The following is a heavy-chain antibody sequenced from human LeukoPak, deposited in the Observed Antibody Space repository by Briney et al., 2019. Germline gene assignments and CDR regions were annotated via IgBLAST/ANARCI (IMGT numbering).Heavy chain of an antibody. J-gene: IGHJ4*02. CDR2: ITHVSDLA. CDR3: ARDRGLGLADS. Sequence: SVKVSCKASGVIFSSYTFSWVRQAPGQGLEWMGKITHVSDLAHYAQKFQGRVTFTADKHTGTTYMELRSLRSEDTAVYYCARDRGLGLADSWGQGTLVSVSS. V-gene: IGHV1-69*04. D-gene: IGHD3-16*01. CDR1: GVIFSSYT.